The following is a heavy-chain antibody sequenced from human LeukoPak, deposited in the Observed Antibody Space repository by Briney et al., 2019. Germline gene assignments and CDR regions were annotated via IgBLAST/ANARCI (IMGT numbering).Heavy chain of an antibody. V-gene: IGHV3-11*01. CDR3: ARGCRSAGYYDFWSGYPNWFDP. CDR2: ISSSGSTI. CDR1: GFTFSDYY. J-gene: IGHJ5*02. Sequence: GGSLRLSCAASGFTFSDYYMSWIRQAPGKGLEWVSYISSSGSTIYYADSVKGRFTISRDNAKNSLYLQMNSLRAEDTAVYYCARGCRSAGYYDFWSGYPNWFDPWGQGTLVTVSS. D-gene: IGHD3-3*01.